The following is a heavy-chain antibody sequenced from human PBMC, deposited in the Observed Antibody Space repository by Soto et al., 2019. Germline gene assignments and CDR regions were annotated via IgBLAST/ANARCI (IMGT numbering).Heavy chain of an antibody. CDR3: AREAGYCSRTSCYRRAFDT. J-gene: IGHJ3*02. CDR1: GFTFSGHW. V-gene: IGHV3-74*03. D-gene: IGHD2-2*01. CDR2: INTDGGSS. Sequence: EVQLVESGGDLVQPGGSLRLSCAASGFTFSGHWMHWVRQVPGKGLEWVSRINTDGGSSAYADSVKGRFTTSRDNANNTLYLQMKGLRAEDTAVYYCAREAGYCSRTSCYRRAFDTWGQGTTVTVSS.